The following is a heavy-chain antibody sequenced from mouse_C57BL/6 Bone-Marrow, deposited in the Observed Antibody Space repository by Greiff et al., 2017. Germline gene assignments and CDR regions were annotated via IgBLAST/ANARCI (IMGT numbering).Heavy chain of an antibody. CDR2: IWGDGST. V-gene: IGHV2-3*01. Sequence: VQLQESGPGLVAPSQSLSITCTVSGFSLTSYGVSWVRQPPGKGLEWLGVIWGDGSTNYHSAIISRLSISKDNSKSQVFLKLNSLQTDDTATYYCAKQTEDRSMITTRNYAMDYWGQGTSVTVSS. D-gene: IGHD2-4*01. J-gene: IGHJ4*01. CDR1: GFSLTSYG. CDR3: AKQTEDRSMITTRNYAMDY.